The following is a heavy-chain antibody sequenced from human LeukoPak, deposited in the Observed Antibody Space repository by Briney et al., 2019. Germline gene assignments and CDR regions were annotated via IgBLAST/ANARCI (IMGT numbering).Heavy chain of an antibody. CDR3: ARVIRGNWFDP. J-gene: IGHJ5*02. CDR1: GFNFSDHY. CDR2: SRDEPNSYRT. Sequence: GGSLRLSCAASGFNFSDHYMDWVRQAPGKGLEWVGRSRDEPNSYRTEYAASVKGRFTISRDDSKNSVYLQMNSLKTEDTAVYYCARVIRGNWFDPWGQGTLVTVSS. V-gene: IGHV3-72*01. D-gene: IGHD3-16*01.